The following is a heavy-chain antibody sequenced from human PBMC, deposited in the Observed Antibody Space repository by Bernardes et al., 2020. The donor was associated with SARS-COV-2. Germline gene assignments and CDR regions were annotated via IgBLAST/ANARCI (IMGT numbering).Heavy chain of an antibody. CDR1: GGTFSSYA. CDR2: IIPIFGTA. J-gene: IGHJ6*02. Sequence: SVKVSCEASGGTFSSYAISWVRQAPGQGLEWMGRIIPIFGTANYAQKFQGRVTITADESTSTAYMELSSLRSEDTAVYYCARTLWGIAAAGYYYYGMDVWGQGTTVTVSS. D-gene: IGHD6-13*01. V-gene: IGHV1-69*13. CDR3: ARTLWGIAAAGYYYYGMDV.